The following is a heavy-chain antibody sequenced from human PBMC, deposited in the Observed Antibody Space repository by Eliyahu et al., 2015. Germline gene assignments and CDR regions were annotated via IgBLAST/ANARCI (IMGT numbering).Heavy chain of an antibody. CDR3: GRLVGIVMVRGVLSPGWVDP. D-gene: IGHD3-10*01. V-gene: IGHV4-39*01. Sequence: QLQLQESGPGLVKPSXTLSLTCXVSGGSINSXXDXXGWIRQPPGKGLEWIGSMYFSGSTYXNASLKSRVTISADTSKNQFSLKLTSVTAADMAVYYCGRLVGIVMVRGVLSPGWVDPWGQGTLVTVSS. CDR1: GGSINSXXDX. J-gene: IGHJ5*02. CDR2: MYFSGST.